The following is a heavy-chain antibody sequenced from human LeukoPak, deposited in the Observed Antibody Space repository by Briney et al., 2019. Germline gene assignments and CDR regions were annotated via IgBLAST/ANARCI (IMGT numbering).Heavy chain of an antibody. CDR3: ARDRSTTVTTYYGFDY. J-gene: IGHJ4*02. Sequence: GGSLRLSCAASGFTFSSYWMHWVRQAPGKGLVWVSCINSDGSSTSYADSVKGRFTISRDNAKNTLYLQMNSLRAEDTAVYYCARDRSTTVTTYYGFDYWGQGTLVTVSS. CDR2: INSDGSST. D-gene: IGHD4-17*01. V-gene: IGHV3-74*01. CDR1: GFTFSSYW.